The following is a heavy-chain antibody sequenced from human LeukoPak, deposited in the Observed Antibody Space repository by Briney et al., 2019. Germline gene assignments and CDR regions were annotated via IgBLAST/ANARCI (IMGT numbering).Heavy chain of an antibody. J-gene: IGHJ4*02. V-gene: IGHV1-69*04. Sequence: GASVKVSCKASGGTFSTYAITWVRQAPGQGPEWMGRIIPMLGIENYAQKFQGRVTMTRNTSISTAYMELSSLRSEDTAVYYCATENGGNSPYWGQGTLVTVSS. CDR3: ATENGGNSPY. CDR1: GGTFSTYA. D-gene: IGHD4-23*01. CDR2: IIPMLGIE.